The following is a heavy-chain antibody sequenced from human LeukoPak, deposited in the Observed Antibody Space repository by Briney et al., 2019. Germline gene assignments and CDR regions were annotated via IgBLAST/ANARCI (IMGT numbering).Heavy chain of an antibody. CDR3: AKAMRDSSGYYFDY. CDR2: IYSGGST. Sequence: GGSLRLSCAASGFTVSSNYMSWVRQAPGKGLEWVSVIYSGGSTYYADSVKGRFTISRDNSKNTLYLQMNSLRAEDTAVYYCAKAMRDSSGYYFDYWGQGTLVTVSS. J-gene: IGHJ4*02. V-gene: IGHV3-66*01. CDR1: GFTVSSNY. D-gene: IGHD3-22*01.